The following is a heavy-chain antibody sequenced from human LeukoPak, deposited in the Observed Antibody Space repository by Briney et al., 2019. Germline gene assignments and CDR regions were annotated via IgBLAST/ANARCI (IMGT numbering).Heavy chain of an antibody. V-gene: IGHV3-23*01. CDR3: ANLGYSYGDADYGMDV. CDR2: ISGSGGST. Sequence: PGGSLRLSCAASGFTFSSYAMSWVRQAPGKGLEWVSAISGSGGSTYYADSVKGRFTISRDNSKNTLYLQMNSLRAEDTAVYYCANLGYSYGDADYGMDVWGQGTTVTVSS. D-gene: IGHD5-18*01. J-gene: IGHJ6*02. CDR1: GFTFSSYA.